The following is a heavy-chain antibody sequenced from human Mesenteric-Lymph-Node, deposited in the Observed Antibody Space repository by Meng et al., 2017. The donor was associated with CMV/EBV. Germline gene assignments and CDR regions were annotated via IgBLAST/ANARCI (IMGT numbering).Heavy chain of an antibody. CDR2: IRYDGSHK. D-gene: IGHD3-3*01. CDR3: AKDPTLKNDFWSGSYAFDI. V-gene: IGHV3-30*02. CDR1: GFIFRNYG. J-gene: IGHJ3*02. Sequence: GESLKISCAASGFIFRNYGMHWVRQAPGKGPEWVAFIRYDGSHKSYSESLKGRFTISRDNSKNTLYLQMNSLRAEDTAVYYCAKDPTLKNDFWSGSYAFDIWGQGTMVTVSS.